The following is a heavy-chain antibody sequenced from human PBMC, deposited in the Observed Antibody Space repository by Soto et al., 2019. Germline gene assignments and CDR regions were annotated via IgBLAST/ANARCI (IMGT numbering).Heavy chain of an antibody. V-gene: IGHV1-8*01. CDR2: MNPGSGDT. CDR3: ARRESFGSLNWSVH. CDR1: GYIFTNKY. D-gene: IGHD5-18*01. Sequence: GASVKVSFKASGYIFTNKYVSWERQATGQGLEWMGWMNPGSGDTGYAQKFQGRVTMTSNISIATAYMQLSSLRADDTAIYYCARRESFGSLNWSVHWGQGTLASVST. J-gene: IGHJ5*02.